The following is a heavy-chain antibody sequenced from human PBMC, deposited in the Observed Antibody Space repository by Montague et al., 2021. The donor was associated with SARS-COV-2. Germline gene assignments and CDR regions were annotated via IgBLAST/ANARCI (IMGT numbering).Heavy chain of an antibody. CDR3: ARVRRVVYVGLGASAEFDF. J-gene: IGHJ4*02. Sequence: SETLSLTCTVSGGSISSYYWSWIRQPPGKGLEWIGNVNYSGSTNYNPSLKSRVTISVDTSKNQFYLKLNSVTAADTAVYYCARVRRVVYVGLGASAEFDFWGQGTLVTVSS. CDR2: VNYSGST. V-gene: IGHV4-59*13. D-gene: IGHD2-8*02. CDR1: GGSISSYY.